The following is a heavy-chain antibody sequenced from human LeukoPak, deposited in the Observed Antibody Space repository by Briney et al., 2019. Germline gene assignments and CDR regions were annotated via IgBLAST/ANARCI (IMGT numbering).Heavy chain of an antibody. CDR2: ISGSGGST. J-gene: IGHJ4*02. CDR1: GFTFSSYA. V-gene: IGHV3-23*01. D-gene: IGHD2-21*01. Sequence: GGSLRLSCAASGFTFSSYAMSWVRQAPGKGLEWVSAISGSGGSTYYADSVKGRFTISRDNSKNTLYLQMNSLRAEDTAVYYCAKALAYCGGDCYPGSFDYWGQGTLVTVSS. CDR3: AKALAYCGGDCYPGSFDY.